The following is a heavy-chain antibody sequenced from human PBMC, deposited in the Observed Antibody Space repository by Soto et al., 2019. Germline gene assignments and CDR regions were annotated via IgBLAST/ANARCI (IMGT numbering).Heavy chain of an antibody. CDR1: GFTFSSYC. V-gene: IGHV3-7*01. CDR2: IKQDGSEK. J-gene: IGHJ4*02. Sequence: GRSLRLSCAASGFTFSSYCMSWIRQAPGKGLEWVANIKQDGSEKYYVDSVKGRFTISRDNAKNSLYLQMNSLRAEDTAVYYCARDRLGMTEVLDYWGQGPLVTVSS. CDR3: ARDRLGMTEVLDY. D-gene: IGHD3-10*01.